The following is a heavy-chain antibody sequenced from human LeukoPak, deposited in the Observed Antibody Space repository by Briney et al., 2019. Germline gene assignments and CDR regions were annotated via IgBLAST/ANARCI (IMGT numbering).Heavy chain of an antibody. V-gene: IGHV1-69*05. CDR3: ARGTTYDYVWGSFYYFDY. Sequence: SVKVSCKASGGTFSSYAISWVRQAPGQGLEWMGGIIPIFGTADYAQKFQGRVTITTDESTSTAYTELSSLRSEDTAVYYCARGTTYDYVWGSFYYFDYWGQGTLVTVSS. J-gene: IGHJ4*02. D-gene: IGHD3-16*01. CDR1: GGTFSSYA. CDR2: IIPIFGTA.